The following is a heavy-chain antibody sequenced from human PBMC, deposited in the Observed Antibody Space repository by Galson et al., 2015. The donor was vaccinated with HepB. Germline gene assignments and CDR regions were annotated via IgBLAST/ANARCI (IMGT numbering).Heavy chain of an antibody. V-gene: IGHV1-18*04. CDR3: ARDSDCSAGICYVDY. CDR2: ISTYNGNT. D-gene: IGHD2-15*01. J-gene: IGHJ4*02. CDR1: GYTFTSYG. Sequence: SVKVSCKASGYTFTSYGITWVRQAPGQGLEWMGWISTYNGNTNYAQKLQGRVTMTTDTSTSTAYMELRSLRSADTAVYYCARDSDCSAGICYVDYWGQGTLVTVSS.